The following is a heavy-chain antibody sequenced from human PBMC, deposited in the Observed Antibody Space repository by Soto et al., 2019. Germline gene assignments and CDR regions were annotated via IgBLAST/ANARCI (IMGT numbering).Heavy chain of an antibody. CDR3: AKDQGGTGTLFDY. CDR2: ISYDGSNK. V-gene: IGHV3-30*18. Sequence: GGSLRLSCAASGFTFSSYGMHWVRQAPGKGLEWVAVISYDGSNKYYADSVKGRFTISRDNSKNTLYLQMNSLRAEDTAVYYFAKDQGGTGTLFDYWGQGTLVTVSS. J-gene: IGHJ4*02. D-gene: IGHD1-1*01. CDR1: GFTFSSYG.